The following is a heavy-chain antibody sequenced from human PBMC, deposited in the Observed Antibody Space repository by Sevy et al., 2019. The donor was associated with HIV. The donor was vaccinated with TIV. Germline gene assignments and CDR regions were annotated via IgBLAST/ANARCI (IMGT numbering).Heavy chain of an antibody. CDR3: ARSHYSLSGSPTCGYCFQY. CDR2: IKHDGGDK. CDR1: GFAFSNYY. J-gene: IGHJ1*01. Sequence: GGSLRLSCVASGFAFSNYYAMHWVRQAPGKGLEWVANIKHDGGDKYYVDSVKGRFTISRDNAENSLYLEMSSLRAEDTAVYYCARSHYSLSGSPTCGYCFQYWGQGTLVTVSS. V-gene: IGHV3-7*01. D-gene: IGHD3-10*01.